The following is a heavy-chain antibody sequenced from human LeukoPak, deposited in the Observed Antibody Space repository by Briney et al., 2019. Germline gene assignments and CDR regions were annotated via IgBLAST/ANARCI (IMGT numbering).Heavy chain of an antibody. J-gene: IGHJ5*02. CDR2: IYYSGST. Sequence: SETLSLTCTVSGGSISSYYWSWIRQPPGKGLEWIGYIYYSGSTNYNPSLKSRVTISVDTSKNQFSLKLSSVTAVDTAVYYCARDERGWFDPWGQGTLVTVSS. CDR1: GGSISSYY. D-gene: IGHD3-10*01. CDR3: ARDERGWFDP. V-gene: IGHV4-59*01.